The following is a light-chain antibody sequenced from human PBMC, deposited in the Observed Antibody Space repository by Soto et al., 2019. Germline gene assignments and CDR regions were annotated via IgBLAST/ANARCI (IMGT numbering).Light chain of an antibody. CDR2: RAS. Sequence: DIQMTQSPSTLSASVGDRVTITCRASQSISSWLAWYQQKLGEAPKSLIYRASSLESGVPSRFSGSGSGTEFTLTISTLQPDDFATYYCQQYNSYPVPFGGGTKV. J-gene: IGKJ4*01. V-gene: IGKV1-5*03. CDR1: QSISSW. CDR3: QQYNSYPVP.